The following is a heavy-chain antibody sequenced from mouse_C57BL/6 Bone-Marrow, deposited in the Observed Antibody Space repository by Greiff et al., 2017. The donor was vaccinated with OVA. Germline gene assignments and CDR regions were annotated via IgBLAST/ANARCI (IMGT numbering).Heavy chain of an antibody. CDR3: ARGSWYFDV. Sequence: EVMLVESGGGLVKPGGSLKLSCAASGFTFSSYAMSWVRQTPEKRLEWVATISDGGSYTYYPDNVKGRFTNSRDNAKNNLYLQMSHLKSEDTAMYYCARGSWYFDVWGTGTTVTVSS. CDR2: ISDGGSYT. V-gene: IGHV5-4*03. J-gene: IGHJ1*03. CDR1: GFTFSSYA.